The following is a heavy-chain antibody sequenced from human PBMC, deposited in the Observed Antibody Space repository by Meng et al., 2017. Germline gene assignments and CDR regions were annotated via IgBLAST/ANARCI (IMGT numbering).Heavy chain of an antibody. CDR2: MKSNVDGGTV. J-gene: IGHJ4*01. CDR3: SGHVDY. Sequence: EVQLVEAGGGFVRPGGSLRLSFAASGFTFSNGWMTWVRQAPGKGLEWIGRMKSNVDGGTVDYAAAVKGRFFISRDDSENTFYLQMNSLKTEDTAVYYCSGHVDYWGHGTLVTVSS. V-gene: IGHV3-15*01. CDR1: GFTFSNGW.